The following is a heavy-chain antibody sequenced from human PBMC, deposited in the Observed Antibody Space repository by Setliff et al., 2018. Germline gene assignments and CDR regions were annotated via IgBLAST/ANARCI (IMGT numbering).Heavy chain of an antibody. J-gene: IGHJ6*03. CDR1: GVSVNSLTW. CDR3: AGYGYDGSQYQGGFYYMDV. D-gene: IGHD3-16*01. CDR2: IYHDGNT. V-gene: IGHV4-4*02. Sequence: PSETLSLTCAVSGVSVNSLTWWSWVRQSPGKGLEWIGHIYHDGNTKSYPSVHFNQSLKSRVTMSVDKSKNHFSLELTSVTAADTAVYYCAGYGYDGSQYQGGFYYMDVWGKGTTVTVSS.